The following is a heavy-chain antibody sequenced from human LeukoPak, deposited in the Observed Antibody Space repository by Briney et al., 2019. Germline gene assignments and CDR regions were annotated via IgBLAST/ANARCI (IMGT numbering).Heavy chain of an antibody. J-gene: IGHJ4*02. D-gene: IGHD3-22*01. Sequence: PGRSLRLSCAASGFTFSSYAMTWVRQAPGKGLEWVSAISGSGGSTYYADSVKGRFTISRDNSKNTLYLQMNSLRAEDTAVYYCAKGKGGTMIVVVGYFDYWGQGTLVTVSS. CDR3: AKGKGGTMIVVVGYFDY. V-gene: IGHV3-23*01. CDR2: ISGSGGST. CDR1: GFTFSSYA.